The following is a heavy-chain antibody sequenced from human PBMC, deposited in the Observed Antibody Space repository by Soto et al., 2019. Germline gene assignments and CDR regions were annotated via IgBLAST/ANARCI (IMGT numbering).Heavy chain of an antibody. Sequence: GGSLRLSCAASGFTFSDYYMSWIRQAPGKGLEWVPHISSSSSYTNYADSVKGRFTISRDNAKNSLYLQMNSLRAEDTAVYYCARASSGRAFDIWGQGTMVTVSS. CDR2: ISSSSSYT. J-gene: IGHJ3*02. CDR1: GFTFSDYY. V-gene: IGHV3-11*06. CDR3: ARASSGRAFDI. D-gene: IGHD6-19*01.